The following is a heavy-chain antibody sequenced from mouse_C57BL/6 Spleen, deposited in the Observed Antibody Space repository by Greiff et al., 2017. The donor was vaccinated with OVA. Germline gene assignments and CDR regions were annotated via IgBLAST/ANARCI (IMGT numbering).Heavy chain of an antibody. CDR3: ALPYSNYDYFDY. V-gene: IGHV1-64*01. J-gene: IGHJ2*01. Sequence: QVQLKQPGAELVKPGASVKLSCKASGYTFTSYWMHWVKQRPGQGLEWIGMIHPKSGSTNYNEKFKSKATLTVDKSSSTAYMQLSSLTSEDSAVYYCALPYSNYDYFDYWGQGTTLTVSS. CDR2: IHPKSGST. CDR1: GYTFTSYW. D-gene: IGHD2-5*01.